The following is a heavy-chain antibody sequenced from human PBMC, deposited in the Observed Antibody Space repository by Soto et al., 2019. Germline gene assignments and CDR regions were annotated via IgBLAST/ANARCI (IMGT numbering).Heavy chain of an antibody. CDR2: MYHDGST. J-gene: IGHJ5*02. Sequence: SETLSLSCTVSGDSVSSDSYYWSWIRQPPGKGLEWIGYMYHDGSTSYNPSLQSRVTMXXXXSXNXFXLXXXSVTXADTAIYYCAREGGVLRLPNWLDPWGQGTQVTVS. CDR3: AREGGVLRLPNWLDP. V-gene: IGHV4-61*01. CDR1: GDSVSSDSYY. D-gene: IGHD3-3*01.